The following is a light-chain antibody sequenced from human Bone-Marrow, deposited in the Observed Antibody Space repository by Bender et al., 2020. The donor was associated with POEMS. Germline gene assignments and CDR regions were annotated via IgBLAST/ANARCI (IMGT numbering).Light chain of an antibody. Sequence: QSALTQPASVSGSPGQSITISCTGTNNDIGGYNYVSLYQQHPVKAPKLLIYEVRNRPSGVSDHFSGSKSGNTASLTISGLQPEDEADYYCSSYGCRNNLTFGGGTKLTVL. J-gene: IGLJ2*01. CDR1: NNDIGGYNY. CDR2: EVR. CDR3: SSYGCRNNLT. V-gene: IGLV2-14*01.